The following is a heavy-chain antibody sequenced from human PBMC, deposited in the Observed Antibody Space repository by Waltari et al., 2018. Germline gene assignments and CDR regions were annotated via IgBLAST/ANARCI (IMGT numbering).Heavy chain of an antibody. V-gene: IGHV4-4*07. CDR2: IYTSGST. J-gene: IGHJ3*02. Sequence: QVQLQESGPGLVKPSETLSLPYTVSGGSISSHYWSWIRQPAGKGLEWIGRIYTSGSTNYNTSLKSRVTMSVDTSKNQFSLKLSSVTAADTAVYYCARDFSYDSSGPYPFDIWGQGTMVTVSS. CDR3: ARDFSYDSSGPYPFDI. CDR1: GGSISSHY. D-gene: IGHD3-22*01.